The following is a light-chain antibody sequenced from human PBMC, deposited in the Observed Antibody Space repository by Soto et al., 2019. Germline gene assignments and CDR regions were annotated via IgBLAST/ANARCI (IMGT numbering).Light chain of an antibody. J-gene: IGLJ1*01. CDR3: SSYPTSNTRQIV. CDR2: DVS. V-gene: IGLV2-14*03. Sequence: QSVLTQPASVSGSPGQSITISCTGTSSDVGGYNYVSWYQHHPGKAPKLMIFDVSNRPSGVSNRFSGSKSGNTASLTISGPQPEDEADYYCSSYPTSNTRQIVFGPGTKVTVL. CDR1: SSDVGGYNY.